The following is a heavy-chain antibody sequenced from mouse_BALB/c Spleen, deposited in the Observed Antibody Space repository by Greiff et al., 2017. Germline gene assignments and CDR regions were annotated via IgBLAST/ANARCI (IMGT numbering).Heavy chain of an antibody. Sequence: EVKLLESGPGLVKPSQSLSLTCTVTGYSITSDYAWNWIRQFPGNKLEWMGYISYSGSTSYNPSLKSRISITRDTSKNQFFLQLNSVTTEDTATYYCATVVGADWYFDVWGAGTTVTVSS. CDR1: GYSITSDYA. CDR3: ATVVGADWYFDV. J-gene: IGHJ1*01. CDR2: ISYSGST. D-gene: IGHD1-1*01. V-gene: IGHV3-2*02.